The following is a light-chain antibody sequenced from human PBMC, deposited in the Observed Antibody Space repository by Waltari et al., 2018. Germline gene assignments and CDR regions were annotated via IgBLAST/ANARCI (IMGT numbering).Light chain of an antibody. Sequence: EIVMTQSPGSLSSSPGERVTLSCRASQSLSRALAWYQQKPGQAPRLLICGASNRAPGMRYRFSCSGSETDFSLTHSRLEPVEFAVYYCQHYVRLPATFGRGTKVEIK. J-gene: IGKJ1*01. CDR2: GAS. CDR3: QHYVRLPAT. CDR1: QSLSRA. V-gene: IGKV3-20*01.